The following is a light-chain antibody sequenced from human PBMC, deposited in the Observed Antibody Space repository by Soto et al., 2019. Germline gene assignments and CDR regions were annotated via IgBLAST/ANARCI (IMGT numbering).Light chain of an antibody. J-gene: IGKJ4*01. CDR2: GAS. CDR3: QEDDDWLRLT. Sequence: EIVMKQSPATPSASRGERATLSCRANQSVNIYLARTQQKPGQAPRLLIFGASNKATGIPARFSDRGSGTEFNLTICSLQSEDFAVYLCQEDDDWLRLTCGGGTKVEIK. V-gene: IGKV3D-15*01. CDR1: QSVNIY.